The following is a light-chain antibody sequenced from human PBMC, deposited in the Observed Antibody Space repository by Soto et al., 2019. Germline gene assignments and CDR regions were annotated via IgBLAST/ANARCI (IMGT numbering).Light chain of an antibody. J-gene: IGKJ1*01. CDR2: GTS. V-gene: IGKV3-20*01. Sequence: EIVLTQSPGTLSLSPGEIATISCRASQSISGNYLHWYQPKPGQAPRLRIFGTSSRATGIPDRFIGGGAGTDFTLTISRLEPEDFAVYYCQQCGTLPGTFGQGTKVDSK. CDR3: QQCGTLPGT. CDR1: QSISGNY.